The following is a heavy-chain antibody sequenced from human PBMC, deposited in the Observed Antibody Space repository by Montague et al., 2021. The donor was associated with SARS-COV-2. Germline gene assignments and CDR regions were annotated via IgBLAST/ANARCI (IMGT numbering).Heavy chain of an antibody. J-gene: IGHJ4*02. CDR1: SGSLSGYY. D-gene: IGHD2-8*02. CDR2: THNSGTI. CDR3: ARGTAYDHVYY. Sequence: SETLSLTCTASSGSLSGYYWNWIRQPPGKGLEWIGFTHNSGTIKYNPSLKSRLNMSLDTSKNQFSLTLNPVTAADTAIYYCARGTAYDHVYYWGQGAPVTVSS. V-gene: IGHV4-59*12.